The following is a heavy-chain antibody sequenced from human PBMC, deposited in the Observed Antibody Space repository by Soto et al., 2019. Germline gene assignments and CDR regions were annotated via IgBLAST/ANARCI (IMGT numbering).Heavy chain of an antibody. J-gene: IGHJ6*02. Sequence: SETLSLTCTVSGGSISSYYWSWIRQPPGKGLEWIGYIYYSGSTNYNPSLKSRVTISVDTSKNQFSLKLSSVTAVDTAVYYCARDSGSVTRCYYYYGMDVWGQGTTVTVSS. CDR1: GGSISSYY. CDR2: IYYSGST. CDR3: ARDSGSVTRCYYYYGMDV. V-gene: IGHV4-59*01. D-gene: IGHD4-17*01.